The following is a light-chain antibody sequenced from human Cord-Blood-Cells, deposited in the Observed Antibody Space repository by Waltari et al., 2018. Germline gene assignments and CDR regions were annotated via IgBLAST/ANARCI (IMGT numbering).Light chain of an antibody. CDR2: EGS. CDR3: CSYAGSSTYVV. Sequence: QSALTQPASVSGSPGQSITLSCTGTSSDVGSYNLVPWYQQHPGKAPKLMIYEGSKRPSGVSNRFSGSKSGNTASLTISGLQAEDEADYYCCSYAGSSTYVVFGGGTKLTVL. CDR1: SSDVGSYNL. J-gene: IGLJ2*01. V-gene: IGLV2-23*01.